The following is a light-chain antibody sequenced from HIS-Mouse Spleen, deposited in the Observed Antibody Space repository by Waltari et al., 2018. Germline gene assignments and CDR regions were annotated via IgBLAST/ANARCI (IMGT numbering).Light chain of an antibody. CDR2: RNN. Sequence: QSELTQPPSASGTPGQRVTISCSGTSPNSGSNSVYWYQQLPGTAPKLLIYRNNQRPSGVPDRFSGSKSGTSASLAISGLRSEDEADYYCAAWDDSLSGRGVFGGGTKLTVL. J-gene: IGLJ2*01. CDR3: AAWDDSLSGRGV. V-gene: IGLV1-47*01. CDR1: SPNSGSNS.